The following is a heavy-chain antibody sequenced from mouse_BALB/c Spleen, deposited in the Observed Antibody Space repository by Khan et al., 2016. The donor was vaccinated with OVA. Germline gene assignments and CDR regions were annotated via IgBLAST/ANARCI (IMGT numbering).Heavy chain of an antibody. CDR2: VSTGGHYT. D-gene: IGHD1-1*01. CDR3: ARLAYFYDSGGFAY. J-gene: IGHJ3*01. V-gene: IGHV5-6*01. Sequence: EVELVESGGDVVKPGGSLKLSCAASGFTFSTYGMSWVRQTPDKRLEWVATVSTGGHYTYYPDTVKGRFTISRDNAKDTLYLQMSSLKSEETTMFYCARLAYFYDSGGFAYWGQGTLVTVSA. CDR1: GFTFSTYG.